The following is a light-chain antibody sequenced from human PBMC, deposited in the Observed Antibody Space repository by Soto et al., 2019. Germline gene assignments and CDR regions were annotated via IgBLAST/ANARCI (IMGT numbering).Light chain of an antibody. CDR1: QSVSSN. V-gene: IGKV3-15*01. J-gene: IGKJ1*01. CDR2: GAS. Sequence: EIVITQSPATLSVSPXERATLSCRASQSVSSNLAWYQQKPGKAPRLLIYGASTRATGIPARFSGSGSGTEVTLTISSLQSGDFAGYYCQQYNNWPQTFGQGTKVDIK. CDR3: QQYNNWPQT.